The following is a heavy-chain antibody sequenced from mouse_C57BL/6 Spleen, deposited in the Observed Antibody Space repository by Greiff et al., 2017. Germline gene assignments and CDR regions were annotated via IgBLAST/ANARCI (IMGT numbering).Heavy chain of an antibody. CDR2: INPNNSGT. D-gene: IGHD1-1*01. J-gene: IGHJ2*01. V-gene: IGHV1-26*01. CDR3: ARGDYYGSSFDY. CDR1: GYTFTDYY. Sequence: EVQLQQSGPELVKPGASVKISCKASGYTFTDYYMNWVKQSHGKSLEWIGDINPNNSGTSYNQKFKGKATLTVDKSSSTASMELRSLTSEDSAVYYCARGDYYGSSFDYWGQGTTLTVSS.